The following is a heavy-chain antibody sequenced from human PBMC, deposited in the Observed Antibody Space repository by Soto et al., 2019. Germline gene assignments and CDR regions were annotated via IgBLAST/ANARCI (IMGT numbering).Heavy chain of an antibody. CDR3: ARDRTTNYYGMDV. CDR1: GFTFSSYG. Sequence: GGSLRLSCAASGFTFSSYGMHWVRQAPGKGLEWVAVIWYDGSNKYYADSVKGRFTISRDNSKNTLYLQMNSLRAEDTAVYYFARDRTTNYYGMDVWGQGTTVTVSS. V-gene: IGHV3-33*01. CDR2: IWYDGSNK. D-gene: IGHD1-26*01. J-gene: IGHJ6*02.